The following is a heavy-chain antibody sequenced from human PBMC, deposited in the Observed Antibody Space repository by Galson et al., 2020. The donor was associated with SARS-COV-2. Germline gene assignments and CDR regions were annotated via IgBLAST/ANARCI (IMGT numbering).Heavy chain of an antibody. CDR2: ISYSGNS. CDR1: GGSTSSTTHY. CDR3: ARSRISMIQGVEY. Sequence: SETLSLTCSVSGGSTSSTTHYWGWIRQHPGKGLEWIGYISYSGNSYYNPSLKSRVTVSVDTSRNQFSLKLGSVTAADTAVYYCARSRISMIQGVEYWGQGTLVTGSP. D-gene: IGHD3-10*01. V-gene: IGHV4-31*03. J-gene: IGHJ4*02.